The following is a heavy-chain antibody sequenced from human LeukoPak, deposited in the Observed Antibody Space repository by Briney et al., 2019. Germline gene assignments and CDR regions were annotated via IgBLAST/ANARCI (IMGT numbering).Heavy chain of an antibody. CDR3: ARDGGIAVAGTDY. Sequence: PGGSLRLSCAASGFTFSSYSMNWVRQAPGKGLEWVSYISSSSSTIYYADSVKGRFTISRDNAKNSLYLQMNSLRAEDTAVYYCARDGGIAVAGTDYWSQGTLVTVSS. CDR1: GFTFSSYS. V-gene: IGHV3-48*01. CDR2: ISSSSSTI. J-gene: IGHJ4*02. D-gene: IGHD6-19*01.